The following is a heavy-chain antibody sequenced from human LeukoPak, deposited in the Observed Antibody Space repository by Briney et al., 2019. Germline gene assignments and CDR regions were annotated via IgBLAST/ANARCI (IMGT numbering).Heavy chain of an antibody. CDR1: GGTFSSYA. V-gene: IGHV1-69*05. D-gene: IGHD3-16*01. CDR2: IIPIFGTA. J-gene: IGHJ4*02. CDR3: ARGRIIKPNYVWGSYYFDY. Sequence: ASVKVSCKASGGTFSSYAISWVRQAPGQGLEWMGRIIPIFGTANYAQKFQGRVMITTDESTSTAYMELSSLRSEDTAVYYCARGRIIKPNYVWGSYYFDYWGQGTLVTVSS.